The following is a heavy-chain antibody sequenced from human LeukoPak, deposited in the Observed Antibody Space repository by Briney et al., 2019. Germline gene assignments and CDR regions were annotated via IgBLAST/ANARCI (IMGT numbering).Heavy chain of an antibody. CDR3: AHRGSHFAFDI. J-gene: IGHJ3*02. V-gene: IGHV2-5*02. CDR1: GFSLTSSEVG. D-gene: IGHD3-10*01. CDR2: IYWDDDK. Sequence: SGPTLVNPTQTLTLTCTFSGFSLTSSEVGVGWFRQPPGKALEWLALIYWDDDKRYSPSLKSRLTITKDTFKNQVVLTMTDMDPVDTATYYRAHRGSHFAFDIWGQGTLVTVSS.